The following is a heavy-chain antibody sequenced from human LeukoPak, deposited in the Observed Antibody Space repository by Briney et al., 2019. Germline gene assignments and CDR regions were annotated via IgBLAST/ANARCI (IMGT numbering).Heavy chain of an antibody. CDR1: GFTFSDYY. D-gene: IGHD4-17*01. V-gene: IGHV3-66*02. CDR3: ASGDYLDY. J-gene: IGHJ4*02. Sequence: GGSLRLSCAASGFTFSDYYMSWIRQAPGKGLEWVSVIYSGGSTYYADSVKGRFTISRDNSKNTLYLQMNSLRAEDTAVYYCASGDYLDYWGQGTLVTVSS. CDR2: IYSGGST.